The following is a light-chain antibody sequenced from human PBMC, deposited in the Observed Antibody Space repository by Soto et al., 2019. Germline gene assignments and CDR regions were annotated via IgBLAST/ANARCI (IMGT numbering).Light chain of an antibody. J-gene: IGKJ4*01. CDR1: QNINTY. CDR2: LAS. V-gene: IGKV1-39*01. CDR3: QQSSRIPP. Sequence: DIQLTQSPSSLSASVGDRVTITCRSSQNINTYLNWYQQRPGEPPKLLIYLASTLKSGVPSRFSGSVSGTAFTLTIGSLQPEDFGTYYCQQSSRIPPFGGGTKIDIK.